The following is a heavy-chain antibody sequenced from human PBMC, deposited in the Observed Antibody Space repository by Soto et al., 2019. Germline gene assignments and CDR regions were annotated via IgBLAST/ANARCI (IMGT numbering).Heavy chain of an antibody. CDR1: GFRFSDQY. Sequence: PWGSLRLSCAASGFRFSDQYMTWIRQAPGKGLEWVSKISGGATTTYYADSVKGRFTVSRDNAKNSLYLQMNSLRAEDTAVYYCATDPYYYGSGFWGQETMMTFYS. J-gene: IGHJ4*02. D-gene: IGHD3-10*01. CDR2: ISGGATTT. CDR3: ATDPYYYGSGF. V-gene: IGHV3-11*01.